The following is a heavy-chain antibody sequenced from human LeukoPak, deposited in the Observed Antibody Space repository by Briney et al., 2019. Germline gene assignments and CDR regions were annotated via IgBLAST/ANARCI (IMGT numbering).Heavy chain of an antibody. CDR3: ARDPFVRGVWLELPN. Sequence: SETLSLTCTVSGGSISSGSCYWSWIRQPAGKGLEWIGRIYTSGSTNYNPSLKSRVTISVDTSKNQFSLKLSSVTAADTAVNYCARDPFVRGVWLELPNGGQGALATVSS. J-gene: IGHJ4*02. CDR2: IYTSGST. CDR1: GGSISSGSCY. V-gene: IGHV4-61*02. D-gene: IGHD3-10*02.